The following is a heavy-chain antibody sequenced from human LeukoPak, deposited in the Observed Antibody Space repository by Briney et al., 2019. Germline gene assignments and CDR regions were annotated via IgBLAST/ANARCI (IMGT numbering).Heavy chain of an antibody. CDR3: AKSPIAARQIDY. V-gene: IGHV3-21*04. CDR1: GFTFSSYS. J-gene: IGHJ4*02. Sequence: EGSLRLSCAASGFTFSSYSMNWVRQAPGKGLEWVSSISSSSSYIYYADSVKGRFTISRDNSKNTLYLQMNSLRAEDTAVYYCAKSPIAARQIDYWGQGTLVTVSS. D-gene: IGHD6-6*01. CDR2: ISSSSSYI.